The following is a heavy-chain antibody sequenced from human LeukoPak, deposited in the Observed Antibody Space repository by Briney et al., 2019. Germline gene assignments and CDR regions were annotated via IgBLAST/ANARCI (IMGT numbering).Heavy chain of an antibody. CDR1: GYSFTSSW. Sequence: PGESLKISCQASGYSFTSSWIGWARQMPGKGLEWMAIINPGDSGTRYSPSFQGQVTISTDKSINTAYLQWSSLKASDTATYYCARFDSSSSWYISYWGQGTLVTVSP. CDR3: ARFDSSSSWYISY. J-gene: IGHJ4*02. D-gene: IGHD6-13*01. CDR2: INPGDSGT. V-gene: IGHV5-51*01.